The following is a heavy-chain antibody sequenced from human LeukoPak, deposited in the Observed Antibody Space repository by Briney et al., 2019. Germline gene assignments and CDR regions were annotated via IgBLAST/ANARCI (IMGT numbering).Heavy chain of an antibody. CDR3: AKDRLGERRGYFDSSGSTNYFEN. D-gene: IGHD3-22*01. V-gene: IGHV3-30*02. CDR2: IRHDGSDN. Sequence: GGSLRLSCAASAFTFSTYGMHWVRQAPGEGLEWVAFIRHDGSDNFYGDSVKGRFAISRDNPKNTMYLQMNSLRPEDTAVYYCAKDRLGERRGYFDSSGSTNYFENWGQGTRVTVSS. J-gene: IGHJ4*02. CDR1: AFTFSTYG.